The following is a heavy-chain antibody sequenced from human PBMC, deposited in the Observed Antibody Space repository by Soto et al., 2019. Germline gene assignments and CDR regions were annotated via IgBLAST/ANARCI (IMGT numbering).Heavy chain of an antibody. V-gene: IGHV3-7*02. Sequence: PGGSLRLSCAASGFTLRNSRMSWVRQAPGKGLEWVANIKQDGSDTYYVDSVKGRFTISRDNAKNSLYLQMNSLRAEDTAVYYCARGLYGDPREYLQYWGQCTLVTVSS. CDR3: ARGLYGDPREYLQY. D-gene: IGHD4-17*01. CDR1: GFTLRNSR. J-gene: IGHJ1*01. CDR2: IKQDGSDT.